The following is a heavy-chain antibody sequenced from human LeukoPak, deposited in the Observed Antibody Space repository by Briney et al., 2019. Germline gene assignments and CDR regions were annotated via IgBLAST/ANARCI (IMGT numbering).Heavy chain of an antibody. V-gene: IGHV3-23*01. CDR2: ISNTGGTT. CDR1: RFTLSSFA. CDR3: AKTRNGYTTEYFQH. D-gene: IGHD5-24*01. Sequence: GGSLRLSCAPSRFTLSSFAMSWVRQAPGKGLEWVSAISNTGGTTYYADSVKGRFTISRDNSKNALYLQMNSLRAEDTAVYYCAKTRNGYTTEYFQHWGQGTLVTVSS. J-gene: IGHJ1*01.